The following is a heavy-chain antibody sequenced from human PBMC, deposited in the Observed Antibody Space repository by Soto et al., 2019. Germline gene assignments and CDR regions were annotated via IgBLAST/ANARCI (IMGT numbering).Heavy chain of an antibody. CDR2: ISGSGGST. D-gene: IGHD2-2*02. CDR3: AKLVVPAAIGYYGMDV. V-gene: IGHV3-23*01. J-gene: IGHJ6*02. CDR1: GFTFSSYA. Sequence: LRLSCAASGFTFSSYAMSWVRQAPGKGLEWVSAISGSGGSTYYADSVKGRFTISRDNSKNTLYLQMNSLRAEDTAVYYCAKLVVPAAIGYYGMDVWGQGTKVTVSS.